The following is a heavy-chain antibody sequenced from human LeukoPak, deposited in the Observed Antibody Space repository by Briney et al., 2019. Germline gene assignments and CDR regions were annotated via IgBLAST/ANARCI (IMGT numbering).Heavy chain of an antibody. D-gene: IGHD1-1*01. CDR2: INHSGST. Sequence: SETLSLTCAVYGGSFSGYYWSWIRQPPGKGLEWIGEINHSGSTNYNPSLKSRVTISVDTSKNQFSLKLSSVTAADTAVYYCARRPRNFRTTGTTREWLDPWGQGTLVTVSS. CDR3: ARRPRNFRTTGTTREWLDP. J-gene: IGHJ5*02. V-gene: IGHV4-34*01. CDR1: GGSFSGYY.